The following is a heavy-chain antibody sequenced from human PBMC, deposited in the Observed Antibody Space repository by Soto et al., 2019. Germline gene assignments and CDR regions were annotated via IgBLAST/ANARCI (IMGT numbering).Heavy chain of an antibody. CDR3: AKDQQLAYYFDY. V-gene: IGHV3-30*18. Sequence: GGSLRLSCAASGFTFSSYGMHWVRQAPGKGLEWVAVISYDGSNKYYADSVKGRFTISRDNSKNTLYLQMNSLRAEDTAVYYCAKDQQLAYYFDYWGQGTLVTVSS. CDR1: GFTFSSYG. J-gene: IGHJ4*02. CDR2: ISYDGSNK. D-gene: IGHD6-13*01.